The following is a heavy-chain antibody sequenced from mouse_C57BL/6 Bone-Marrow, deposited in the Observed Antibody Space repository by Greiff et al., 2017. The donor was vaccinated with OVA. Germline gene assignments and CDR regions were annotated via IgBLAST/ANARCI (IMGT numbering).Heavy chain of an antibody. D-gene: IGHD4-1*01. CDR2: INPNNGGT. V-gene: IGHV1-18*01. CDR1: GYTFTDYN. CDR3: ARELGRGDWYFDV. J-gene: IGHJ1*03. Sequence: EVQLQQSGPELVKPGASVKIPCKASGYTFTDYNMDWVKQSHGKSLEWIGDINPNNGGTIYNQKFKGKATLTVDKSSSTAYMELRSLTSEDTAVYYCARELGRGDWYFDVWGTGTTVTVSS.